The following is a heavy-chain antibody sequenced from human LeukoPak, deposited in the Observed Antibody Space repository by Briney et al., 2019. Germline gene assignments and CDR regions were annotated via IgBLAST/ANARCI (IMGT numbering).Heavy chain of an antibody. D-gene: IGHD1-14*01. CDR3: ATYRSPGLTSGAFEI. V-gene: IGHV1-24*01. CDR2: FDPEDGET. CDR1: GYTLTELS. Sequence: GASVKVSCKVSGYTLTELSMHWVRQAPGKGLEWMGGFDPEDGETIYAQKFQGRVTMTEDTSTDTAYMDLSSLRSEDTAVYYYATYRSPGLTSGAFEIWGQGTMVTVSS. J-gene: IGHJ3*02.